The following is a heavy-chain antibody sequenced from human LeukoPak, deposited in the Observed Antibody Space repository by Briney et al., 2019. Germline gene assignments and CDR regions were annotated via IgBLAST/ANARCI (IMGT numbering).Heavy chain of an antibody. J-gene: IGHJ4*02. CDR2: IYPRDSDI. Sequence: PGESLKISCKGSGYSFTTYWIAWVRQMPGKGLEWMGIIYPRDSDIRYNPPFQGQVTISADKSISTAYLQWGSLKASDTAMYYCARMVGLGEVSPYFDYWGQGSLVTVSS. V-gene: IGHV5-51*01. D-gene: IGHD3-16*02. CDR1: GYSFTTYW. CDR3: ARMVGLGEVSPYFDY.